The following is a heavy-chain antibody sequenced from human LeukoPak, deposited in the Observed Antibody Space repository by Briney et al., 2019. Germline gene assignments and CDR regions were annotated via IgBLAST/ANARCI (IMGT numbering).Heavy chain of an antibody. J-gene: IGHJ4*02. CDR3: ARDVFLGAVAGRRGDY. CDR2: LIPLLGTT. V-gene: IGHV1-69*13. CDR1: GYTFTSYA. Sequence: GASVKVSCKASGYTFTSYAMNWVRQAPGQGLEWMGALIPLLGTTNYAQKFQGRVTFTADESTSTAYMELSSLRSDDTAMYYCARDVFLGAVAGRRGDYWGQGTLVTVSS. D-gene: IGHD6-19*01.